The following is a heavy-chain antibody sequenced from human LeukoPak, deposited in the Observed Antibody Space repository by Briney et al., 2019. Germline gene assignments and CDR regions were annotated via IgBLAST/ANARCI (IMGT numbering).Heavy chain of an antibody. J-gene: IGHJ6*02. CDR1: GGSISSYF. D-gene: IGHD2-2*01. V-gene: IGHV4-4*07. CDR3: ARDQGRDCSSTRCYALDV. Sequence: SETLSLTCTVAGGSISSYFWSWSRQPAGKGLEWIGRIYTSGITNYNPSLKSRVTMSVDTSKNQFSLKLSSVTAADTAVSYCARDQGRDCSSTRCYALDVWGQGTTVTVSS. CDR2: IYTSGIT.